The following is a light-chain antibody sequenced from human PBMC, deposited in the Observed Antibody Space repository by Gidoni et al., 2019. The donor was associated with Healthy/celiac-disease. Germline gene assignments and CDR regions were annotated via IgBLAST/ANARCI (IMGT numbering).Light chain of an antibody. CDR3: QQRSNWPPLLT. V-gene: IGKV3-11*01. CDR1: QSVSSY. J-gene: IGKJ4*01. Sequence: EIVLTQSPATLSLSPGERATLSCWASQSVSSYLAWYQQKPGQAPRLLIYDASNRATGIPARFSGSGSGTDFTLTISSLEPEDFAVYYCQQRSNWPPLLTFGGGTKVEIK. CDR2: DAS.